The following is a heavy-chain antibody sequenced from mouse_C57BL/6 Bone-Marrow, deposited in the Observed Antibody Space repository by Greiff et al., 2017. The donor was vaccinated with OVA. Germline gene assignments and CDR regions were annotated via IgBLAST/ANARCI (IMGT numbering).Heavy chain of an antibody. CDR3: TRARYYGNPYYFDD. Sequence: QVQLQQSGPELVKPGASVKLSCTASGYTFTDYYINWVKQRPGQGLEWIGWIFPGSGSTYYNEKFKGQATLTVDKSSSTAYMLLSRQTSEDSAVYFCTRARYYGNPYYFDDWGQGTTLTVSS. CDR2: IFPGSGST. CDR1: GYTFTDYY. J-gene: IGHJ2*01. D-gene: IGHD2-1*01. V-gene: IGHV1-75*01.